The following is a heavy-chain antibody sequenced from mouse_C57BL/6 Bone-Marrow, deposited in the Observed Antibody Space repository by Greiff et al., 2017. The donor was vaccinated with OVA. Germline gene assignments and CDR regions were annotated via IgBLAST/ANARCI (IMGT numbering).Heavy chain of an antibody. Sequence: EVQLQQSGPELVKPGASVKISCKASGYTFTDYYMNWVKQSHGKSLEWIGDINPNNGGTSYNQKFKGKATLTVDKSSSTAYMELRSLTSEDSAVYYCARHGYYGSSYVGWYFDVWGTGTTVTVSS. J-gene: IGHJ1*03. V-gene: IGHV1-26*01. CDR3: ARHGYYGSSYVGWYFDV. D-gene: IGHD1-1*01. CDR2: INPNNGGT. CDR1: GYTFTDYY.